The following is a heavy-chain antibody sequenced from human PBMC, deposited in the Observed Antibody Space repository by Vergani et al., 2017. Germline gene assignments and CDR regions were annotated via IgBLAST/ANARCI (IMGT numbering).Heavy chain of an antibody. J-gene: IGHJ1*01. CDR3: ATAGVLAAKVRYFQH. CDR2: FDPEDGET. Sequence: QVQLVQSGAEVKKPGASVKVSCKVSGYTLTELSMHWVRQAPGKGLEWMGGFDPEDGETIYAQKFQGRVTITADTSTDTAYMELSSLRSEDTAVYYCATAGVLAAKVRYFQHWGQGTLVTVSS. V-gene: IGHV1-24*01. D-gene: IGHD3-10*01. CDR1: GYTLTELS.